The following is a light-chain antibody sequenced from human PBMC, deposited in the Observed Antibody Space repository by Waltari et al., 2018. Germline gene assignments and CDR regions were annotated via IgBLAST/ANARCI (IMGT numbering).Light chain of an antibody. CDR3: ATWDDYLRGV. CDR1: SHNIGPNP. Sequence: QPVLTQQPSASGTPGQRVANSCSRRSHNIGPNPVTWYQQVPGAAPKLLIYGNNQRPSGVPDRFSGSKSGTSASLAISGLQSEDEADYYCATWDDYLRGVFGGGTKLTVL. V-gene: IGLV1-44*01. CDR2: GNN. J-gene: IGLJ3*02.